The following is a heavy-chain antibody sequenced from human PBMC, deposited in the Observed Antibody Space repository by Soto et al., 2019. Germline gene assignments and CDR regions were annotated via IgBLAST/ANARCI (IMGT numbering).Heavy chain of an antibody. J-gene: IGHJ6*02. CDR2: ISWNSGSI. V-gene: IGHV3-9*01. CDR1: GFTFDDYA. CDR3: AKDRGSSGWSQPYYYYGMDV. Sequence: PGGSLRLSCAASGFTFDDYAMHWVRQAPGKGLEWVSGISWNSGSIGYADSVKGRFTISRDNAKNSLYLQMNSLRAEDTALYYCAKDRGSSGWSQPYYYYGMDVWGQGTTVTVSS. D-gene: IGHD6-19*01.